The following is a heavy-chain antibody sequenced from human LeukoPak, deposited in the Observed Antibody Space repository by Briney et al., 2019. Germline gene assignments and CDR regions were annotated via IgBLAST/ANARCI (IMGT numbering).Heavy chain of an antibody. V-gene: IGHV3-74*01. CDR1: GFTFSSYW. D-gene: IGHD6-13*01. CDR2: INSDGSST. J-gene: IGHJ4*02. Sequence: PGGSLRLSCAASGFTFSSYWMHWVRQAPGKGLVWVSRINSDGSSTSYADSVKGRFTISGDNAKNTLYLQMNSPRAEDTAVYYCARISVQQLALYYFDYWGQGTLVTVSS. CDR3: ARISVQQLALYYFDY.